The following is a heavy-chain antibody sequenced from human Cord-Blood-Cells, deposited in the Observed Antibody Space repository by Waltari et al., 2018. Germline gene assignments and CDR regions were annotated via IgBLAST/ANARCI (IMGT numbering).Heavy chain of an antibody. Sequence: QVQLVQSGAEVKKPGASVRVSCKASGDTFPSDAVNWVRQATAPGLEWWGWTNPSSRNTGHARKLQGRVTITRNPSVGTDYMEQSSLRSEDTAVYYCAREAGGDLGYWAEGTLVPVSS. CDR2: TNPSSRNT. J-gene: IGHJ4*02. V-gene: IGHV1-8*03. CDR3: AREAGGDLGY. D-gene: IGHD2-21*02. CDR1: GDTFPSDA.